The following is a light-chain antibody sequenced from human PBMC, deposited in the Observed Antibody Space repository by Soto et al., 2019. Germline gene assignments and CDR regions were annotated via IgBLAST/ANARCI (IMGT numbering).Light chain of an antibody. V-gene: IGKV3-15*01. CDR2: GEY. CDR3: QQYNYWPRS. CDR1: QSVSNN. Sequence: IGMTQSPATLSAPLVESATLSCRASQSVSNNLAWYQQKHGQHPRILIYGEYTRATGVQARFSGSGSGTEFTLTIRTMQSEEFAVYHCQQYNYWPRSFGQGNKVDIK. J-gene: IGKJ1*01.